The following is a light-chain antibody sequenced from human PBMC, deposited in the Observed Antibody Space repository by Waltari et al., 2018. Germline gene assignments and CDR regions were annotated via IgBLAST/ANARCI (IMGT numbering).Light chain of an antibody. CDR3: SSFPGGSLV. J-gene: IGLJ2*01. V-gene: IGLV2-11*01. CDR2: DVR. CDR1: NSYIDPFNY. Sequence: QSALTQPRSVSGSPGQSVTISCTKTNSYIDPFNYVSWYQQHPGKAPKLVIYDVRVRPSWVPDRFSGSRSGNTASLIISGLQPEDEADYYCSSFPGGSLVFGGGTELTVL.